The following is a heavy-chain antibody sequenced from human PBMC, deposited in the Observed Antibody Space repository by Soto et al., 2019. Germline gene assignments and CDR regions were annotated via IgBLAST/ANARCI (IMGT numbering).Heavy chain of an antibody. J-gene: IGHJ4*02. Sequence: SETLSLTCRVSGSSITNSFYWGWIRQSPEKGLEWIGSISHTGRTSYNPSLKSRVSISVDTSKNQFSLTLTSVTAADTAVYYCARDPANLALAVAYFDSWGQGTLVTVS. CDR2: ISHTGRT. CDR1: GSSITNSFY. V-gene: IGHV4-38-2*02. D-gene: IGHD2-15*01. CDR3: ARDPANLALAVAYFDS.